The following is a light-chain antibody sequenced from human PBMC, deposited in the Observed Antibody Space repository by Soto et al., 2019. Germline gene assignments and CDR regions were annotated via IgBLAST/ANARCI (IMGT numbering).Light chain of an antibody. CDR2: MVS. CDR3: SSYTSSTNLYV. J-gene: IGLJ1*01. CDR1: SSDVGNYNY. V-gene: IGLV2-14*01. Sequence: QSVLTQPASVSGSPGQSITISCTGTSSDVGNYNYVSWYQQYPGRVPKLLIYMVSNRPSGVSNRFSGSKSGNTASLTISGLQAEDEADYFCSSYTSSTNLYVFGTGTKVTVL.